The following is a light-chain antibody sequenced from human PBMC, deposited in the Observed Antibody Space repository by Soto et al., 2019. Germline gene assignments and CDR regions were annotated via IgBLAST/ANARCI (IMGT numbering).Light chain of an antibody. J-gene: IGLJ2*01. CDR1: SGHSSYA. CDR3: QTWGTGIHVV. Sequence: QPVLTQSPSASASLGASVKFTCTLSSGHSSYAIAWHQQQPEKGPRYLMKLNSDGSHSRGDGIPDRFSGSSSGAERYLTISRLQSEDEADYYCQTWGTGIHVVFGGGTKLTVL. CDR2: LNSDGSH. V-gene: IGLV4-69*01.